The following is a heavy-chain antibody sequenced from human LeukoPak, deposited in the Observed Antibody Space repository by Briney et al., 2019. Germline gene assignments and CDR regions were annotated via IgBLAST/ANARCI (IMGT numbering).Heavy chain of an antibody. CDR3: ARCPRAGYCSGGSCYSALGNYYYMDV. CDR2: INPSGGST. J-gene: IGHJ6*03. CDR1: GYTFTSYG. D-gene: IGHD2-15*01. V-gene: IGHV1-46*01. Sequence: ASVKVSCKASGYTFTSYGISWVRQAPGQGLEWMGIINPSGGSTSYAQKFQGRATMTRDTSTSTVYMELSSLRSEDTAVYYCARCPRAGYCSGGSCYSALGNYYYMDVWGKGTTVTISS.